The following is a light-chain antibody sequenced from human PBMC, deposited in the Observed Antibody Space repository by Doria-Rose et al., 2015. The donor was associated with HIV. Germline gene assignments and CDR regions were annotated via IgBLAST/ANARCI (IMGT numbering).Light chain of an antibody. J-gene: IGKJ1*01. Sequence: ASQTVSTHLNWFPQAPGKAPKLLIYAASRLQSGVPSRFSGSGSGTDFTLTISGLQPGDFATYYCQQTYSSPPWTVGQETKVE. V-gene: IGKV1-39*01. CDR2: AAS. CDR3: QQTYSSPPWT. CDR1: QTVSTH.